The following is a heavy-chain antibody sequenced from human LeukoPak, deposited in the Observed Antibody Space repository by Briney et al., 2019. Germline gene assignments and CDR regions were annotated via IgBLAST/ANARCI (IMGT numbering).Heavy chain of an antibody. CDR2: INPYNGNT. J-gene: IGHJ4*02. CDR1: GYTFTSYD. Sequence: ASVKVSCKASGYTFTSYDIHWVRQAPGQGLEWMGWINPYNGNTNYAQNLQGRVTMTTDTSTSTAYMELRSLRSDDTAVYYCARVAAADYFDYWGQGTLVTVSS. V-gene: IGHV1-18*01. CDR3: ARVAAADYFDY. D-gene: IGHD6-13*01.